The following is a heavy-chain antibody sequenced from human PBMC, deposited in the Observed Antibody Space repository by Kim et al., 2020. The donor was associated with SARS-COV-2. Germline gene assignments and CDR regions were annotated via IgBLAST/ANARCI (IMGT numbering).Heavy chain of an antibody. CDR1: GFTFSSYE. CDR3: ARDGKGYSGMDV. J-gene: IGHJ6*02. CDR2: ISSSGSTE. Sequence: GGSLRLSCATSGFTFSSYEMNWVRQAPGKGLEWVSYISSSGSTEYYADYVKGRFTIARDDAKKSLHLQMNSLRAEDTAVYYCARDGKGYSGMDVWGQGTTVTVSS. D-gene: IGHD1-26*01. V-gene: IGHV3-48*03.